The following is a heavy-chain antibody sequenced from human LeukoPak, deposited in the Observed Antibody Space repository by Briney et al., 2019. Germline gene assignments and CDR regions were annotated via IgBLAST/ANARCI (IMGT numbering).Heavy chain of an antibody. CDR2: VNPNSGDT. J-gene: IGHJ4*02. CDR3: ALLFSSTWYRFDS. D-gene: IGHD6-13*01. Sequence: AAVKVSCKASGYTFTDYYMHWVRQAPGQGLEWMGWVNPNSGDTNYVHKFQGRVTMTSDTSISTAYMDLSRVRSDDTAVYYCALLFSSTWYRFDSWGQGTLVTVSS. CDR1: GYTFTDYY. V-gene: IGHV1-2*02.